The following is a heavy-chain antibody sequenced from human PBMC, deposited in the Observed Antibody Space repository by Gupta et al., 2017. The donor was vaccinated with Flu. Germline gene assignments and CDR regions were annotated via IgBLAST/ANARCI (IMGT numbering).Heavy chain of an antibody. CDR3: VKAKPPSIAARLDY. CDR1: GFTLSSYA. J-gene: IGHJ4*02. D-gene: IGHD6-6*01. V-gene: IGHV3-64D*06. Sequence: EVQLVESGGGLVQPGGSLSLPCSAPGFTLSSYAMHWVRQAPGKGLEYVSAISSNGGSTYYADSVKGRFTISRDNSKNTLYLQMSSLRAEDTAVYYCVKAKPPSIAARLDYWGQGTLVTVSS. CDR2: ISSNGGST.